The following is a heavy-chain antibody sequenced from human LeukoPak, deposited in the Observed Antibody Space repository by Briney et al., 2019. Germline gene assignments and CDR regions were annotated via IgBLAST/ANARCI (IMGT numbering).Heavy chain of an antibody. V-gene: IGHV1-2*02. CDR1: GYIFTDYY. D-gene: IGHD3-10*01. CDR3: AKSQYSFGSGSTRPLFDH. CDR2: INPSSGGT. J-gene: IGHJ4*02. Sequence: ASVKVSCKASGYIFTDYYIHWVRQARGQGLEWRGWINPSSGGTYFAQKFEARVTLTRDTSINTAYMEMRGLTSDDTAIYYCAKSQYSFGSGSTRPLFDHWGQGTLVIVSS.